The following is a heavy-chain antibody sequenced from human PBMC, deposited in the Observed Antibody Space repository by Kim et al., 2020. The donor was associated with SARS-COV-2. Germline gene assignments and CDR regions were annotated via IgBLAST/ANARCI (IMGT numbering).Heavy chain of an antibody. V-gene: IGHV3-13*04. CDR1: GFTFSNHP. CDR2: IGTAGDT. J-gene: IGHJ4*02. CDR3: VRQAFGATGHFDY. D-gene: IGHD1-26*01. Sequence: GGSLRLSCAASGFTFSNHPMHWVRQATGKGLEWVSAIGTAGDTSYPGSVEDRLTISSENAKNSLHFLLNSLRSGDAAVYYCVRQAFGATGHFDYGGQGTL.